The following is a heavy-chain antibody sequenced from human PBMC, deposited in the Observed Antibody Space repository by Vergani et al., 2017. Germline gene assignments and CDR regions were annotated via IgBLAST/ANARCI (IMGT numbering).Heavy chain of an antibody. CDR2: ISGSGGST. D-gene: IGHD5-12*01. Sequence: EVPLLESGGDLVQPGGSLRLSCAASGFTFNHYAMNWVRQAPGKGLEWVSGISGSGGSTYYAGSVKGRFTISRDSSKNTLYLQMNSLSAGDTAVYYCAKANPRNSXYDYLYYYHAMDVWGQGTTVTVSS. CDR3: AKANPRNSXYDYLYYYHAMDV. V-gene: IGHV3-23*01. J-gene: IGHJ6*02. CDR1: GFTFNHYA.